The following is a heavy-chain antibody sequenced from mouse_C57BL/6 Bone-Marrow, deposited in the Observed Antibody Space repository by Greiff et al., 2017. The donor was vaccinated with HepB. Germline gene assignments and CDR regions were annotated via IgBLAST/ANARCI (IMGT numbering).Heavy chain of an antibody. V-gene: IGHV1-50*01. CDR3: AREGYGYDHDY. CDR2: IDPSDSYT. CDR1: GYTFTSYW. J-gene: IGHJ2*01. Sequence: QVQLQQPGAELVKPGASVKLSCKASGYTFTSYWMQWVKQRPGQGLEWIGEIDPSDSYTNYNQKFKGKATLTVDTSSSTAYMQLSSLTSEDSAVYYCAREGYGYDHDYWDRGTALTVSA. D-gene: IGHD2-2*01.